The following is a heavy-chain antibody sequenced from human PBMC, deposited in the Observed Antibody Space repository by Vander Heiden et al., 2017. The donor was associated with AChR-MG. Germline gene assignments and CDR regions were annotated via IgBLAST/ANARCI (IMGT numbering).Heavy chain of an antibody. D-gene: IGHD3-3*01. CDR1: GFTFGDYA. CDR2: IRSKAYGGTT. V-gene: IGHV3-49*05. CDR3: TREKALVWSGYSY. Sequence: EVQLVESGRGLVKPGRSLRLSCTASGFTFGDYAMSWFRQAPGKGLEWVGFIRSKAYGGTTEYAASVKGRFTISRDDSKSIAYLQMNSLKTEDTAVYYCTREKALVWSGYSYWGQGTLVTVSS. J-gene: IGHJ4*02.